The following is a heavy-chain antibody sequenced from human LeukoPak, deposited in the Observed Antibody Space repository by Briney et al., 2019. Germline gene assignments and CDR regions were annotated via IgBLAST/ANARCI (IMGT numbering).Heavy chain of an antibody. J-gene: IGHJ4*02. CDR3: ANTPAGIAVAGTPGYFDY. D-gene: IGHD6-19*01. Sequence: GGSLRLSCEASGFTFSTYTMTWVRQAPGKGLEWVSYISFSSSVRYYADSVKGRFTISRDNSKNTLYLQMNSLRAEDTAVYYCANTPAGIAVAGTPGYFDYWGQGTLVTVSS. CDR1: GFTFSTYT. CDR2: ISFSSSVR. V-gene: IGHV3-48*01.